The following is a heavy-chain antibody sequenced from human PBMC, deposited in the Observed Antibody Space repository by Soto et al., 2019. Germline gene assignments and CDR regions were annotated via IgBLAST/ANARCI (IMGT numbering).Heavy chain of an antibody. CDR1: GGSISSGGYY. V-gene: IGHV4-31*03. Sequence: QVQLQESGPGLVKPSQTLSLTCTVSGGSISSGGYYWSWIRQHPGKGLEWIGYIYYSGSTYYNPFLTSRVTIAVXMSXNXYSLKLSSVTAADTAVYYCARDQRWSSLSTPDGMDVWGQGTTVTVSS. CDR3: ARDQRWSSLSTPDGMDV. CDR2: IYYSGST. J-gene: IGHJ6*02. D-gene: IGHD2-15*01.